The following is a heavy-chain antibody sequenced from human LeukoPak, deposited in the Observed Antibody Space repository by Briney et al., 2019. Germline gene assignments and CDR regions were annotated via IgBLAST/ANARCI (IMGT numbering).Heavy chain of an antibody. D-gene: IGHD2-2*01. J-gene: IGHJ6*04. CDR1: GFTFSDYY. CDR3: ARESGAVVPAAMHYYYGMDV. CDR2: ISSSSSYT. Sequence: GGSLRLSCAASGFTFSDYYMSWIRHAPGKGLEWVSYISSSSSYTNYADSVKGRFTISRDNAKNSLYLQMNSLRAEDTAVYYCARESGAVVPAAMHYYYGMDVWGKGTTVTVSS. V-gene: IGHV3-11*06.